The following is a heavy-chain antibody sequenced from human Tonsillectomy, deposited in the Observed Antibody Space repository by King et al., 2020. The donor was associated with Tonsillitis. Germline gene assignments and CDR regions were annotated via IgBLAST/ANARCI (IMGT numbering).Heavy chain of an antibody. CDR1: GGSISSSSYY. CDR3: ARTLSSGDAFDI. Sequence: QLQESGPGLVKPSETLSLTCTVSGGSISSSSYYWGWIRQPPGKGLEWIGSIYYSGSTYYNPSLKSRVTISVDTSKNQFSLKLSSVTAADTAVYYCARTLSSGDAFDIGGQGTMVTVSS. J-gene: IGHJ3*02. CDR2: IYYSGST. D-gene: IGHD6-19*01. V-gene: IGHV4-39*01.